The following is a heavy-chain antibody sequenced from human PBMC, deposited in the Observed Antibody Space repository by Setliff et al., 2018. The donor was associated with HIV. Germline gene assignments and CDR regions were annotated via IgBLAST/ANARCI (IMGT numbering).Heavy chain of an antibody. V-gene: IGHV4-61*09. Sequence: SETLSLTCTVSGGSISSGSNCWSWIRQPAGKGLEWIGHIYTSGSTNYNPSLKSRVTISVGTSKNQFYLKLSSVTAADTAVYYCARILLYDSSAYFVNAFDIWGQGTVVTVSS. D-gene: IGHD3-22*01. CDR1: GGSISSGSNC. CDR2: IYTSGST. J-gene: IGHJ3*02. CDR3: ARILLYDSSAYFVNAFDI.